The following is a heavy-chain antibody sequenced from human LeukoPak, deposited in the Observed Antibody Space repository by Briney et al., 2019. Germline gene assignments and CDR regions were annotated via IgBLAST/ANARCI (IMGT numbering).Heavy chain of an antibody. J-gene: IGHJ4*02. CDR2: INHSGST. CDR1: GGSFSGYY. D-gene: IGHD1-14*01. CDR3: ARGAGRFDY. Sequence: SETLSLTCAVYGGSFSGYYWSWIRQPPGKGLEWIGEINHSGSTNYNPSLKSRVTISVDTSKNQFSLKLSSVTAADTAVYYCARGAGRFDYWGQGTQVTVSS. V-gene: IGHV4-34*01.